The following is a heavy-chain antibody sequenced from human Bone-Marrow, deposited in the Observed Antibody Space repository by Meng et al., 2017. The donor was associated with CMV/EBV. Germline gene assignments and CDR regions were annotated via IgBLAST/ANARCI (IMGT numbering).Heavy chain of an antibody. D-gene: IGHD1-1*01. V-gene: IGHV3-30*02. J-gene: IGHJ5*02. CDR1: GFTFSSYG. Sequence: GESLKISCAASGFTFSSYGMHWVRQAPGKGLEWVAFIRYDGSNKYYADSVKGRFTISRDNAKNSLYLQMNSLREEETAVYYCARARETIPGMNWFDPWGQGTLVTVSS. CDR2: IRYDGSNK. CDR3: ARARETIPGMNWFDP.